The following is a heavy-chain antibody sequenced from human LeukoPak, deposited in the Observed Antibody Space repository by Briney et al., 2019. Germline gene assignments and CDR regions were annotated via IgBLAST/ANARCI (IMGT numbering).Heavy chain of an antibody. CDR2: IYYSGST. CDR1: GGSFSNYY. Sequence: SETLSLTCAVYGGSFSNYYWNWIRQPPGKGLEWIGYIYYSGSTNYNPSLKSRVTISVDTSKNQFSLKLSSVTAADTAVYYCARGGNRLGVDYWGQGTLVTVSS. J-gene: IGHJ4*02. V-gene: IGHV4-59*01. D-gene: IGHD1-14*01. CDR3: ARGGNRLGVDY.